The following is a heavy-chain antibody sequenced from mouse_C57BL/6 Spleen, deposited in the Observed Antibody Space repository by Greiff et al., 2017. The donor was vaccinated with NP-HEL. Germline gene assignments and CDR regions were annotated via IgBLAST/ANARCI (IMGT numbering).Heavy chain of an antibody. V-gene: IGHV1-15*01. D-gene: IGHD2-14*01. Sequence: QVQLQQSGAELVRPGASVTLSCKASGYTFTDYDMHWVKQTPVHGLEWIGAIDPETGGTAYNQKFKGKAILTADKSSNTAYMELRSLTSDDSAVYYCSSYYRKCDWYFDYWGTGTTVTVSS. CDR3: SSYYRKCDWYFDY. CDR2: IDPETGGT. J-gene: IGHJ1*03. CDR1: GYTFTDYD.